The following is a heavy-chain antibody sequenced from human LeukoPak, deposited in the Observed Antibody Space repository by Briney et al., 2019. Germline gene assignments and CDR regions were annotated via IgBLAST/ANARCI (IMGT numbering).Heavy chain of an antibody. CDR1: GYTFTGHY. CDR3: ARVMRGATAFDY. V-gene: IGHV1-2*02. D-gene: IGHD1-26*01. J-gene: IGHJ4*02. Sequence: ASVKVSCKASGYTFTGHYMHWVRQAPGQGPEWMGWVNPNSGDTNYAQKFQDRITLTTDTSISTAYMELNRLRSDDTAVYYCARVMRGATAFDYWGQGTLVTVSS. CDR2: VNPNSGDT.